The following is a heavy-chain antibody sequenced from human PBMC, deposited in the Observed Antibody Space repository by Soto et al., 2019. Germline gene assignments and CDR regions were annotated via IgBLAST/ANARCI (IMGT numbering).Heavy chain of an antibody. D-gene: IGHD2-8*01. Sequence: ASVKVSCKAFGYTFTGYYMHWVRQAPGQGLEWMGWINPNSGGTNSAQKFQGRVTMTRDTSISTAYMELSSLTSDDTAVYYCARAIIGVSHWLDPWGQGTLVTVYS. J-gene: IGHJ5*02. CDR3: ARAIIGVSHWLDP. CDR2: INPNSGGT. V-gene: IGHV1-2*02. CDR1: GYTFTGYY.